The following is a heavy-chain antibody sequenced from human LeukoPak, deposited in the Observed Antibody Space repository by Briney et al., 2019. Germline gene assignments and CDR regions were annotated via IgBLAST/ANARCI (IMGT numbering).Heavy chain of an antibody. D-gene: IGHD3-22*01. V-gene: IGHV3-23*01. J-gene: IGHJ1*01. Sequence: GGSLRLSCAASGFTFSSYAMSWVRQAPGKGLEWVSAISGSGGSTYYADSVKGRFTISRDNSKNTLYLQMNSLRAEDTAVYYCARARYDSSGYYFIPAEYFQHWGQGTLVTVSS. CDR1: GFTFSSYA. CDR3: ARARYDSSGYYFIPAEYFQH. CDR2: ISGSGGST.